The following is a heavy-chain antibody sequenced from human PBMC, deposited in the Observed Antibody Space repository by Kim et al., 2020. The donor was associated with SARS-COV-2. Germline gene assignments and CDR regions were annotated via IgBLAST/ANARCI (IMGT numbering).Heavy chain of an antibody. CDR3: ATANRGVGALP. V-gene: IGHV3-7*01. CDR1: GFTFSNYW. J-gene: IGHJ5*02. Sequence: GGSLRLSCAASGFTFSNYWMSWVRQAPGKALEWVANIKQDGNVQHYVDSLKGRFTISRDNAKNSLYLQMDSLRAEDTAVHYCATANRGVGALPWGQGTLVTGSS. CDR2: IKQDGNVQ. D-gene: IGHD2-8*01.